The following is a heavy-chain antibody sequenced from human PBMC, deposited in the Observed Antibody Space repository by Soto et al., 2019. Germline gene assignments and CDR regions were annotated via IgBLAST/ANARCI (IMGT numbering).Heavy chain of an antibody. J-gene: IGHJ4*02. CDR2: IIPILDTT. V-gene: IGHV1-69*01. Sequence: QVQVVQSGAEVKKPGSSVRVSCKASGGTSSSYAITWMRQAPGQGLEWMGGIIPILDTTDYAQKFQGRVTFTADESTSTVYMELSSLTSEDTAVYYCASGGTTVNRRFDFWGQGLLVTVSS. D-gene: IGHD4-4*01. CDR1: GGTSSSYA. CDR3: ASGGTTVNRRFDF.